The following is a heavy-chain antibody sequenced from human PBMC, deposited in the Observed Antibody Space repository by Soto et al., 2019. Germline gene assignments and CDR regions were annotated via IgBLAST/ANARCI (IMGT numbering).Heavy chain of an antibody. J-gene: IGHJ6*02. V-gene: IGHV5-51*01. CDR3: AREDDGGDRDYYGLDV. CDR1: GYSFTSYW. Sequence: GESLKISCKGSGYSFTSYWIGWVRQMPGKGLEWMGIIYPGDSDTRYSPSFQGQVTISADKSISTAYLQWSSLKASDTAMYYCAREDDGGDRDYYGLDVWGQGTTVTVSS. CDR2: IYPGDSDT. D-gene: IGHD2-21*02.